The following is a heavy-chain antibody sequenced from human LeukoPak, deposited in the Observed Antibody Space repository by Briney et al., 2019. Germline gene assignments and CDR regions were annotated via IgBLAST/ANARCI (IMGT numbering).Heavy chain of an antibody. CDR2: IWYDGSNK. D-gene: IGHD6-19*01. J-gene: IGHJ4*02. Sequence: GGSLRLSCAASGFTFSSYGMHWVRQAPGKGLEWVAVIWYDGSNKYYADSVKGRFTISRDNSKNTLYLQMNSLRAEDTAVYYCARPLDLAVAGISYWGQGTLVTVSS. CDR3: ARPLDLAVAGISY. V-gene: IGHV3-33*01. CDR1: GFTFSSYG.